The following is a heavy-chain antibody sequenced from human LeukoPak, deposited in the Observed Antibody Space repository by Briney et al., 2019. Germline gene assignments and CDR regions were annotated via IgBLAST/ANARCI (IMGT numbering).Heavy chain of an antibody. CDR2: IIPILGIA. D-gene: IGHD4-23*01. Sequence: ASVKVSCKASGGTFSSYTISWVRQAPGQGLEGMGRIIPILGIANYAQKFQGRVTITADKSTSTAYMELSSLRSEDTAVYYCARAPGLTTVVMGAFDIWGQGTMVTVSS. CDR1: GGTFSSYT. V-gene: IGHV1-69*02. CDR3: ARAPGLTTVVMGAFDI. J-gene: IGHJ3*02.